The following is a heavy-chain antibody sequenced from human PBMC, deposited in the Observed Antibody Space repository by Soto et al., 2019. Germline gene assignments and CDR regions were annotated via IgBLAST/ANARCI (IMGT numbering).Heavy chain of an antibody. V-gene: IGHV4-59*08. D-gene: IGHD2-15*01. CDR2: IYYSGST. Sequence: SETLSLTCTVSGGSISSYYWSWIRQPPGKGLEWIGYIYYSGSTNYNPSLKSRVTISVDTSKNQFSLRLSSVTAADTAVYHCARQMFIGGMDVWGQGTTVTVSS. CDR1: GGSISSYY. CDR3: ARQMFIGGMDV. J-gene: IGHJ6*02.